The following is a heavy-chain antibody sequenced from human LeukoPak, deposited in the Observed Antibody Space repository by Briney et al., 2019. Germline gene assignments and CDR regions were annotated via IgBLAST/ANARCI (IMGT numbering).Heavy chain of an antibody. CDR3: AREGSIHQDLDY. Sequence: PGGSLTLSCAASGLTFSSSSRIWVRQPPGRGLEWVSSIDPRGGGDYYAGSVKGRFAISRDNARSSLYFLMNSLTVGDTAVSYCAREGSIHQDLDYWGQGTLVTVSS. J-gene: IGHJ4*02. V-gene: IGHV3-21*01. CDR1: GLTFSSSS. CDR2: IDPRGGGD. D-gene: IGHD2-2*01.